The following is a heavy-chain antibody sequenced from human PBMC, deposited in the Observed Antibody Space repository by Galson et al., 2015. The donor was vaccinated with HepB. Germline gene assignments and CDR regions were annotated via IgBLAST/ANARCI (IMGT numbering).Heavy chain of an antibody. CDR2: IWYDGSNK. J-gene: IGHJ6*02. D-gene: IGHD3-9*01. CDR3: AREYYDILTGSRLRRGGMDV. Sequence: SLRLSCAASGFTFSSYGMHWVRQAPGKGLEWVAVIWYDGSNKYYADSVKGRFTISRDNSKNTLYLQMNSLRAEDTAVYYCAREYYDILTGSRLRRGGMDVWGQGTTVTVSS. V-gene: IGHV3-33*01. CDR1: GFTFSSYG.